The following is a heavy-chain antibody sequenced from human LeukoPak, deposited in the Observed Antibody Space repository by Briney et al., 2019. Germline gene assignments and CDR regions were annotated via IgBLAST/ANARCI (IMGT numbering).Heavy chain of an antibody. V-gene: IGHV1-2*02. CDR2: INPNSGGT. CDR3: AREPSCGGDCSFDY. D-gene: IGHD2-21*02. CDR1: GYTFTGYY. Sequence: ASVKVSCKASGYTFTGYYMHWVRQAPGQGLEWMGWINPNSGGTNYAQKFQGRVTMTKDTSISTAYMELSRLRSDDTAVYFCAREPSCGGDCSFDYRGQGTLVTVSS. J-gene: IGHJ4*02.